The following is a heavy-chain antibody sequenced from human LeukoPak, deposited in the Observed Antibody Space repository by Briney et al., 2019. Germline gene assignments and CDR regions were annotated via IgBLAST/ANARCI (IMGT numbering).Heavy chain of an antibody. J-gene: IGHJ6*04. CDR2: IRYDGGNK. D-gene: IGHD3-10*01. Sequence: PGGSLRLSCAASGFTFSSYGMHWVRQAPGKGLEWVAFIRYDGGNKYYADSVKGRFAISRDNSKNTLYLQMNSLRAEDTAVYYCAKALYVLLWFGGMDVWGKGTTVTISS. CDR1: GFTFSSYG. V-gene: IGHV3-30*02. CDR3: AKALYVLLWFGGMDV.